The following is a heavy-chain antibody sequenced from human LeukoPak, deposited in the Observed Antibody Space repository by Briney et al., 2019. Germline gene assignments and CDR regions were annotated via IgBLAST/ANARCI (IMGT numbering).Heavy chain of an antibody. CDR3: ARRGVDTAMVSYWYFDL. CDR2: IYPGDSDT. D-gene: IGHD5-18*01. Sequence: GESLKISFKGSGYSFTSYWIGWVRQRSGKGLEWMGIIYPGDSDTRYSPSFQGQVTISADKSISTAYLQWSSLKASDTAMYYCARRGVDTAMVSYWYFDLWGRGTLVTVSS. V-gene: IGHV5-51*01. J-gene: IGHJ2*01. CDR1: GYSFTSYW.